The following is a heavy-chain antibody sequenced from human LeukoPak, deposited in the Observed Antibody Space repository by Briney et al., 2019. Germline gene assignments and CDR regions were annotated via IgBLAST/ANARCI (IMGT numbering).Heavy chain of an antibody. Sequence: GGSLRLSCAASGFTFSSYSMNWVRQAPGKGLEWVSSISSSSSYIYYADSVKGRFTISRGNAKNSLYLQMNSLRAEDTAVYYCASRDYVWGSYRSDMDYWGQGTLVTVSS. D-gene: IGHD3-16*02. V-gene: IGHV3-21*01. CDR1: GFTFSSYS. J-gene: IGHJ4*02. CDR3: ASRDYVWGSYRSDMDY. CDR2: ISSSSSYI.